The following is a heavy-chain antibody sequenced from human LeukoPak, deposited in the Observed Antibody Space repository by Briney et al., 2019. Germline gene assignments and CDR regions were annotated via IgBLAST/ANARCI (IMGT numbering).Heavy chain of an antibody. CDR1: GDSISSSY. J-gene: IGHJ4*02. CDR2: IYYSGNT. V-gene: IGHV4-59*01. Sequence: SETLSLTCTVSGDSISSSYWSWIRKPPGKALEWIGSIYYSGNTKYNPSLKSRVTISLDTSKNQFSLKLSSLTAADTAVYFCARATKFAVVDYWGQGTLVTVPS. CDR3: ARATKFAVVDY. D-gene: IGHD1/OR15-1a*01.